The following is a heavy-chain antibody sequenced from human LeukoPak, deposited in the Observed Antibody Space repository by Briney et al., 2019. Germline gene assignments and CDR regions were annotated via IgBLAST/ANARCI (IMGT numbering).Heavy chain of an antibody. Sequence: PGGSPKLSCEASGFTVSSNYMSWVRQAPGKGLEWVGRIKSKTDGGTTDYAAPVKGRFTISRDDSKNTLYLQMNSLKTEDTAVYYCTTDRIVRYSSSRPFDYWGQGTLVTVST. CDR3: TTDRIVRYSSSRPFDY. J-gene: IGHJ4*02. CDR1: GFTVSSNY. V-gene: IGHV3-15*01. CDR2: IKSKTDGGTT. D-gene: IGHD6-13*01.